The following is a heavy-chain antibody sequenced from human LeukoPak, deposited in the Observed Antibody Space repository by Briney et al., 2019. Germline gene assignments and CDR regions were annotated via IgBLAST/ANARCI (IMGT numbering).Heavy chain of an antibody. CDR3: ARKGTVTTPFDY. V-gene: IGHV6-1*01. CDR1: GDIFSSNTAA. J-gene: IGHJ4*02. Sequence: SQTLSLTCAISGDIFSSNTAAWNWIRQSPSRGLEWLGRTYYRSKWFRDYAVSVKSRITIDADTSKHQFSLQLNSVTPEETAVYYCARKGTVTTPFDYWGQGILVTVSS. CDR2: TYYRSKWFR. D-gene: IGHD4-11*01.